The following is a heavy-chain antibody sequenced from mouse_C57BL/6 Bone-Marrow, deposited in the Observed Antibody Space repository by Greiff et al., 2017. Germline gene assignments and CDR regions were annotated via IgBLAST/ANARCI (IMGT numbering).Heavy chain of an antibody. CDR2: IFPGSGST. J-gene: IGHJ2*01. CDR1: GYTFTDYY. V-gene: IGHV1-75*01. Sequence: QVQLQQSGPELVKPGASVKISCKASGYTFTDYYINWVKQRPGQGLEWIGWIFPGSGSTYYNEKFKGKATLTVDKSSSTAYMLLRSLTSEDSAVYFCARSGGSSYDYFDYWGQGTTLTVSS. CDR3: ARSGGSSYDYFDY. D-gene: IGHD1-1*01.